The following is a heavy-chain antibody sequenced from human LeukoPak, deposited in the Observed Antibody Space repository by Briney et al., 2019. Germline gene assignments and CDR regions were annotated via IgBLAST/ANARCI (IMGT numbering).Heavy chain of an antibody. V-gene: IGHV4-30-4*01. Sequence: PSETLSLTCSVSGDSIRNGDYYWTWIRQPPGKALEWIGYIYYSGNTYYNASLKSRVIISLDTSTSQFSLTLKSVTAADTAVYYCATNRAGTYDRPFDIWGQGTMVTVSS. CDR3: ATNRAGTYDRPFDI. CDR2: IYYSGNT. J-gene: IGHJ3*02. CDR1: GDSIRNGDYY. D-gene: IGHD1-26*01.